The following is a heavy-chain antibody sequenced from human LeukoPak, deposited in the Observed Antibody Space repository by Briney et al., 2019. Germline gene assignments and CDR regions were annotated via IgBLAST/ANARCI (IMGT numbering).Heavy chain of an antibody. Sequence: SGGSLRLSCAASGFTFSSYAMHWVRQAPGKGLEYVSAISSNGGSTYYANSVKGRFTISRDNSKNTLYLQMGSLRAEDMAVYYCARDQPLGSYGYRTLDHWGQGTLVTVSS. CDR1: GFTFSSYA. J-gene: IGHJ4*02. CDR2: ISSNGGST. V-gene: IGHV3-64*01. D-gene: IGHD5-18*01. CDR3: ARDQPLGSYGYRTLDH.